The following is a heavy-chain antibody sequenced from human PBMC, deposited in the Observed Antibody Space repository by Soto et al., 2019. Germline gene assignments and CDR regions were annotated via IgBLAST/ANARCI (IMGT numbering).Heavy chain of an antibody. CDR2: ISAYNGNT. V-gene: IGHV1-18*01. J-gene: IGHJ4*02. D-gene: IGHD3-9*01. CDR1: GYTFTSYG. Sequence: QVQLVQSGAEVKKPGASVKVSCKASGYTFTSYGVSWVRQAPGQGLEWMGWISAYNGNTNYAQKLQGRVTMTTDTSRSTDYMELRSLRSDDTAVYYCARAIGILTGYLRRIDYGGQGTLVTVSS. CDR3: ARAIGILTGYLRRIDY.